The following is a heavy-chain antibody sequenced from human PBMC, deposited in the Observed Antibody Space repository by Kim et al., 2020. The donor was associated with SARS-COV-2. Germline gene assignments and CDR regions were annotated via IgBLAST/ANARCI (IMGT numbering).Heavy chain of an antibody. CDR2: ISSSSSTI. V-gene: IGHV3-48*04. CDR1: GFTFSSYS. CDR3: ARDRGVPADQYYYYGMDV. J-gene: IGHJ6*02. Sequence: GGSLRLSCAASGFTFSSYSMNWVRQAPGKGLEWVSYISSSSSTIYYADSVKGRFTISRDNAKNSLYLQMNSLRAEDTAVYYCARDRGVPADQYYYYGMDVWGQGTTVTVSS. D-gene: IGHD2-2*01.